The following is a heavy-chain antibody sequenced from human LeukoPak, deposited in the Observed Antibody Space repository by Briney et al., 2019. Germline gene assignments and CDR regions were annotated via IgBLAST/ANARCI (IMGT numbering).Heavy chain of an antibody. CDR1: GYTFTSYA. V-gene: IGHV1-3*01. Sequence: ASVKVSCKASGYTFTSYAMHWVRQAPGQRLEWMGWINAGNGNTKYSQKFQGRVTITRDTSASTAYMELSSLRSEDTAVYYCASPGDYYYGMDVWGQGTTVTVSS. J-gene: IGHJ6*02. CDR3: ASPGDYYYGMDV. CDR2: INAGNGNT.